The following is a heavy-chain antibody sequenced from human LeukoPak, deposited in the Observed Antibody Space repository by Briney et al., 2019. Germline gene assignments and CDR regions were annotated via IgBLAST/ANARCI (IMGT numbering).Heavy chain of an antibody. CDR2: INSDGINT. J-gene: IGHJ5*02. D-gene: IGHD3-22*01. V-gene: IGHV3-74*01. Sequence: PGGSLRLSCAASGFSFNNYGMHWVRQAPGKGLVWVSRINSDGINTSYADSVKGRFTISRDNAKNTLNLQMNSLRAEDTAVYYCARDLGQYYDTSDNWFDPWGQGTLVTVSS. CDR1: GFSFNNYG. CDR3: ARDLGQYYDTSDNWFDP.